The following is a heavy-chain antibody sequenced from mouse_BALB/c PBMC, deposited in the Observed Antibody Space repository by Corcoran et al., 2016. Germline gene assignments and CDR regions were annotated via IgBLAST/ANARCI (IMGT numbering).Heavy chain of an antibody. CDR2: INPYNDGT. Sequence: EVQLQQSGPELVKPGASVKMSCKASGYTFTSYVMHWVKQKPGQGLEWIGYINPYNDGTKYNEKFKGKATLTSDKSSSTAYMELSSLTSADSAVYYCAREGRRGYVDVWGAGTTVTVSS. CDR1: GYTFTSYV. J-gene: IGHJ1*01. V-gene: IGHV1S136*01. CDR3: AREGRRGYVDV.